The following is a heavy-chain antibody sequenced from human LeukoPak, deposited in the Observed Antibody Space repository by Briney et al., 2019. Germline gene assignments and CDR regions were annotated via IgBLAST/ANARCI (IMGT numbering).Heavy chain of an antibody. CDR1: GYTFTGYY. CDR3: AIGAYYYDSSGPWDY. V-gene: IGHV1-2*02. J-gene: IGHJ4*02. D-gene: IGHD3-22*01. CDR2: INPNSGGT. Sequence: GASVKVSCKASGYTFTGYYMHWVRQAPGQGLEWMGWINPNSGGTNYAQKFQGRVTMTRDTSISTAYLDLSRLRSDDTAVYYCAIGAYYYDSSGPWDYWGQGTLVTVSS.